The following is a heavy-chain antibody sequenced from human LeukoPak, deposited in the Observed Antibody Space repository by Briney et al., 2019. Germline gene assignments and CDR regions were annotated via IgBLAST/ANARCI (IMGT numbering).Heavy chain of an antibody. V-gene: IGHV3-48*01. CDR1: GFTFSGYI. CDR2: IGTSGNPI. D-gene: IGHD3-3*01. J-gene: IGHJ4*02. CDR3: AKDYGRGTIHY. Sequence: GGSLRLSCAASGFTFSGYIMNWVRQAPGEGLEWVSFIGTSGNPIYYADSVKGRFTISRDNSKNTLYLQMNSLRAEDTAVYFCAKDYGRGTIHYWGQGTLVIVSS.